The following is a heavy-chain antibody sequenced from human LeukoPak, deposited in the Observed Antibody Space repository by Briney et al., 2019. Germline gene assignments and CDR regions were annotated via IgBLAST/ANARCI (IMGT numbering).Heavy chain of an antibody. CDR2: LSGSGVRT. CDR3: AKAEGYSTGWFSY. J-gene: IGHJ4*02. CDR1: GFTFSNYA. D-gene: IGHD6-19*01. Sequence: GGSLRLSCTVSGFTFSNYAMNRVRQAPGKELEWVSGLSGSGVRTDYADSVKGRFTVSRDISKDTLYLQMNDLRAEDTAVYYCAKAEGYSTGWFSYWGQGTLDTVSS. V-gene: IGHV3-23*01.